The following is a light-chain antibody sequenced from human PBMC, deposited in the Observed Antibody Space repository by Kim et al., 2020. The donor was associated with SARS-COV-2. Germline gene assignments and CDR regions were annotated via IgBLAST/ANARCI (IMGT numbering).Light chain of an antibody. Sequence: SASVGDSITITCRASQAINRYLAWYQQKPGKAPKLLIHTTFTLQSGVPSRFSGSRSGTDFTLTISSLQPEDFATYYCQQLNSYPVTFGGGTKVEI. CDR2: TTF. CDR1: QAINRY. J-gene: IGKJ4*01. V-gene: IGKV1-9*01. CDR3: QQLNSYPVT.